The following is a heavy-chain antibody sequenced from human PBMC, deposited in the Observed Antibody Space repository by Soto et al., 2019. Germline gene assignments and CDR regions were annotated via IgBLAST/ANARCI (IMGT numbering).Heavy chain of an antibody. CDR2: IIPIFGTA. J-gene: IGHJ5*02. Sequence: QVQLVQSGAEVKKPGSSVKVSCKASGGTFSSYAISWVRQAPGQGLEWMGGIIPIFGTANYAQKFQGRVTITADESTSTAYMDLSSLRSEDTAVYYCARPSITGTTGLFENWFDPWGQGTLFTVSS. CDR3: ARPSITGTTGLFENWFDP. V-gene: IGHV1-69*01. D-gene: IGHD1-7*01. CDR1: GGTFSSYA.